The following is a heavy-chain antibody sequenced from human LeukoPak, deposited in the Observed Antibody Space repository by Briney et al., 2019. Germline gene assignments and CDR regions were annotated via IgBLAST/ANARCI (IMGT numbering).Heavy chain of an antibody. J-gene: IGHJ4*02. D-gene: IGHD3-22*01. CDR3: ARGNDSSGTRGWLDY. Sequence: SETLSLTCTVSGGSISSSSYYWSWIRQPAGKGLEWIGRIYTSGSTNYNPSLKSRVTMSVDTSKNQFSLKLSSVTAADTAVYYCARGNDSSGTRGWLDYWGQGTLVTVSS. CDR1: GGSISSSSYY. CDR2: IYTSGST. V-gene: IGHV4-61*02.